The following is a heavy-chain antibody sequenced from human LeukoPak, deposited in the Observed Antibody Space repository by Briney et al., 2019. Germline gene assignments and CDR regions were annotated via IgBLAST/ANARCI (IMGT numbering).Heavy chain of an antibody. V-gene: IGHV4-39*01. CDR1: GGSISSSSYY. D-gene: IGHD6-19*01. CDR3: VPYSSGHNRNYYYYGMDV. CDR2: IYYSGST. Sequence: PSETLSLTCTVSGGSISSSSYYWGWIRQPPGKGLEWIGSIYYSGSTYYNPSLKSRVTISVDTSKNQFSLKLSSVTAADTAVYYCVPYSSGHNRNYYYYGMDVWGQGTTVTVSS. J-gene: IGHJ6*02.